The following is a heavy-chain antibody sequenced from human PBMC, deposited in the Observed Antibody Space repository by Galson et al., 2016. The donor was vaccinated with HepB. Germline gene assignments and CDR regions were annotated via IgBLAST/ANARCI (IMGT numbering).Heavy chain of an antibody. CDR3: ASRQILVVAGARQDFFDF. V-gene: IGHV3-7*01. CDR2: TWPDGGDS. J-gene: IGHJ3*01. CDR1: GITFRNPW. Sequence: SLRLSCADSGITFRNPWMNWVRQAPGKALEWVASTWPDGGDSYYVDSVRGRVTISRDNDKNSVYLQMDSMSAEDTAVYYCASRQILVVAGARQDFFDFWGQGTVVTVSS. D-gene: IGHD2-15*01.